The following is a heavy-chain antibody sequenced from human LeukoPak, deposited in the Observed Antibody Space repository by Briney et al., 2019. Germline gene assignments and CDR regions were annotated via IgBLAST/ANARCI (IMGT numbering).Heavy chain of an antibody. J-gene: IGHJ6*02. CDR1: GGSISTYY. CDR3: AREDPQTTVPEGMDV. Sequence: SATLSLTCSVSGGSISTYYWRWIRQPPGKGLEWIGYIYYTGTTNYNPSLRSRLTISVDTSRNQFSLTLTSVTAADTAVYYGAREDPQTTVPEGMDVWGHGTTVIVPS. D-gene: IGHD4-17*01. CDR2: IYYTGTT. V-gene: IGHV4-59*01.